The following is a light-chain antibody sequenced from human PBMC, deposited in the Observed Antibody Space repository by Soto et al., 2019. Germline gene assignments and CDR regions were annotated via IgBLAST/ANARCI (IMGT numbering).Light chain of an antibody. V-gene: IGKV3-20*01. CDR2: GAS. Sequence: VLTQSPGTLSLSPGERATLSCRASQSVSSNYLAWYQQKPGQAPRLLVYGASSRATGIPDRFSGSGSGTDFTLTISRLEPEDFAVYYCQQYGSSRWTFGQGTKVDIK. J-gene: IGKJ1*01. CDR1: QSVSSNY. CDR3: QQYGSSRWT.